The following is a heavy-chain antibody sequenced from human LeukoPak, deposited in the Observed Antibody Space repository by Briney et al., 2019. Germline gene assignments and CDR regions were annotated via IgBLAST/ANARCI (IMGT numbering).Heavy chain of an antibody. D-gene: IGHD2-2*01. CDR2: ISSSGSYI. CDR1: RFTFSTYS. J-gene: IGHJ4*02. CDR3: ARVGTCGSTSCYAVY. Sequence: GGSLRLSCAASRFTFSTYSMNWVRQAPGKGLDWVSSISSSGSYIYYADSVKGRFTISRDNAKNSLYLLMNSLRAEDTAVYYCARVGTCGSTSCYAVYWGQGTLVTVSS. V-gene: IGHV3-21*01.